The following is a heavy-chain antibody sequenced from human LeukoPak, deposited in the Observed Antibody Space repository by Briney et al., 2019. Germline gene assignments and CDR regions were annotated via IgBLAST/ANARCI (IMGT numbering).Heavy chain of an antibody. CDR1: GFTFSSYA. CDR2: ISGSGGSA. D-gene: IGHD2-15*01. V-gene: IGHV3-23*01. J-gene: IGHJ4*02. Sequence: PGGSLRLSCAASGFTFSSYAMSWVRQAPGKGLEWVSAISGSGGSAYYADSVKGRFTISRDNSKNTLYLQMNSLRAEDTAVYYCAKGQYCSGGSCPDYYFDYWGQGTLVTVSS. CDR3: AKGQYCSGGSCPDYYFDY.